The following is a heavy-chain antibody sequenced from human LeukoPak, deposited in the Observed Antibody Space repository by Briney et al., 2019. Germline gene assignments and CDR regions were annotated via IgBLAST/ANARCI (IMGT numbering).Heavy chain of an antibody. CDR2: IKQDGSEK. Sequence: GGSLRLSCAASGFTSSSYWMSWVRQAPGKGLEWVANIKQDGSEKYYVDSVKGRFTISRDNAKNSLYLQMNSLRAEDTAVYYCARDRGDSSGYSPSYFDYWGQGTLVTVSS. CDR1: GFTSSSYW. V-gene: IGHV3-7*01. D-gene: IGHD3-22*01. J-gene: IGHJ4*02. CDR3: ARDRGDSSGYSPSYFDY.